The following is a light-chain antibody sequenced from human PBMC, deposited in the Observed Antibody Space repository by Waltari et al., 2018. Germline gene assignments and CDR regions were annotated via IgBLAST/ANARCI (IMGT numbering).Light chain of an antibody. J-gene: IGKJ3*01. V-gene: IGKV1-5*03. CDR2: KAS. Sequence: DIQMTQSPSPLSSSVGDRVTTTCRASQSISTWLAWYQQKPGKAPKLLIYKASSLESGVPSRFSGSGSGTEFTLTISSLQPDDFATYYCQQYNSYSLTFGPGTKVDIK. CDR3: QQYNSYSLT. CDR1: QSISTW.